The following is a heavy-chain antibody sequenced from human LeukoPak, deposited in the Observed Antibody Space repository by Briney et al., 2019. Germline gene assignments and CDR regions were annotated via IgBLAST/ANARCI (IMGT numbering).Heavy chain of an antibody. CDR1: GGSISSYH. CDR3: TRDPAFYGSGD. Sequence: SETLSLTCTVSGGSISSYHWSWIRQPAGRGLEWIGRIFTTENTDYNPSLTSRVTMSIDTSKNQFSLELRSVTAADTAVYYCTRDPAFYGSGDWGQGTLVTVSS. J-gene: IGHJ4*02. V-gene: IGHV4-4*07. CDR2: IFTTENT. D-gene: IGHD3-10*01.